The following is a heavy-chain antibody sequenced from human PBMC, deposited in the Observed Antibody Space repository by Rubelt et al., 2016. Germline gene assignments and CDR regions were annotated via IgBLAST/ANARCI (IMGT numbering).Heavy chain of an antibody. CDR3: TSVIYYSNYV. CDR1: GFTFSSYW. CDR2: IKSDGSSI. J-gene: IGHJ6*02. Sequence: EVQLVESGGGLVQPGGSLRISCAASGFTFSSYWMHWVRQAPGKGLVWVSRIKSDGSSITYADSVKGRFPISRDNAKNTLYLQMNSLRAGDTVVYYCTSVIYYSNYVWGQGTTVTVSS. V-gene: IGHV3-74*01.